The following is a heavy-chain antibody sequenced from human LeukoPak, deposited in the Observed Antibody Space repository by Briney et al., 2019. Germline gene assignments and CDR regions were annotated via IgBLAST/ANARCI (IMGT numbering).Heavy chain of an antibody. CDR3: AREAGTGYFDY. CDR2: VKQDGSEK. D-gene: IGHD6-19*01. CDR1: GFTFSSYW. Sequence: GGSLRLSCAASGFTFSSYWMSWVRQAPGKGLEWVANVKQDGSEKYYVDSVKGRFTISRDNAKNSLYLQMNSLRAEDTAVYYCAREAGTGYFDYWGQGTLVTVSS. V-gene: IGHV3-7*03. J-gene: IGHJ4*02.